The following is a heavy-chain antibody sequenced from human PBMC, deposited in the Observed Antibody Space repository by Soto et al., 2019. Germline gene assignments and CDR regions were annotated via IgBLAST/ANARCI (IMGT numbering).Heavy chain of an antibody. Sequence: SVKVSCKASGFTFTSSAVQWVRQARGQRLEWIGWIVVGSGNTNYAQKFQERVTITRDMSTSTAYMELSSLRSEDTAVYYCAAPWSSGSSFDYWGQGTLVTVSS. CDR1: GFTFTSSA. J-gene: IGHJ4*02. CDR2: IVVGSGNT. V-gene: IGHV1-58*01. D-gene: IGHD3-22*01. CDR3: AAPWSSGSSFDY.